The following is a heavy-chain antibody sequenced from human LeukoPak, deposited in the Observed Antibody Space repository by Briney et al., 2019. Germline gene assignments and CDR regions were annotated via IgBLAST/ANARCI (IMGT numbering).Heavy chain of an antibody. CDR3: AKSQSGDFPNWDY. Sequence: PGGSLRLSCAGSGFTFSSYSMTWVRQAPGKGLEWVSSITSSSNYMYYADSLKGRFTISRDNAKSSLHLQMNSLRAEDTAVYYCAKSQSGDFPNWDYWGQGTLVTVSS. CDR2: ITSSSNYM. V-gene: IGHV3-21*01. CDR1: GFTFSSYS. J-gene: IGHJ4*02. D-gene: IGHD2-21*02.